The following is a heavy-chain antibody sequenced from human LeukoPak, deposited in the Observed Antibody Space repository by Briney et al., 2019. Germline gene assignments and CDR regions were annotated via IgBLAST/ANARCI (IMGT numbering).Heavy chain of an antibody. J-gene: IGHJ6*03. V-gene: IGHV4-34*01. D-gene: IGHD5-12*01. CDR1: GGSFSGYY. CDR3: ATMPTNYYYYYYMDV. Sequence: SETLFLTCAVYGGSFSGYYWSWIRQPPGKGLEWIGEINHSGSTNYNPSLKSRVTISVDTSKNQFSLKLSSVTAADTAVYYCATMPTNYYYYYYMDVWGKGTTVTVSS. CDR2: INHSGST.